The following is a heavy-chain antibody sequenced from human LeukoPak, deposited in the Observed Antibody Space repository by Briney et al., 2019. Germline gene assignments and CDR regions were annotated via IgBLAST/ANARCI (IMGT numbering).Heavy chain of an antibody. Sequence: ASVKVSCKASGYTFVAYFMHWVRQAPGQGPEWMGWISAYNGNTNYAQKLQGRVTMTTDTSTSTAYMELRSLRSDDTAVYYCARDQVGAIDYWGQGTLVTVSS. CDR1: GYTFVAYF. V-gene: IGHV1-18*04. CDR2: ISAYNGNT. CDR3: ARDQVGAIDY. D-gene: IGHD1-26*01. J-gene: IGHJ4*02.